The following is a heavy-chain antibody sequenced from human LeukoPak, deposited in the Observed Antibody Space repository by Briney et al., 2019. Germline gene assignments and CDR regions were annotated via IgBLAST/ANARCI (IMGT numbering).Heavy chain of an antibody. J-gene: IGHJ4*02. Sequence: GGSLRLSCSASGFMFSSYVMHWVRQAPGKGLEWVAVIWYDGTNKYYADSVKGRFTISRDNSKNTLYLQMNSLRAEDTAVYYCARGRDGYNWIDYWGQGTLVTVSS. CDR2: IWYDGTNK. D-gene: IGHD5-24*01. CDR1: GFMFSSYV. V-gene: IGHV3-33*08. CDR3: ARGRDGYNWIDY.